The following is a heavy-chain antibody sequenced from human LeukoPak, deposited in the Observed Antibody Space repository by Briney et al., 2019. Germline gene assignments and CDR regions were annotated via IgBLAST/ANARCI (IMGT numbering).Heavy chain of an antibody. V-gene: IGHV3-30-3*01. CDR1: GFTFSSYA. Sequence: GGSLRLSCAASGFTFSSYAMHWVRQAPGKGLEWVAVISYDGSNKYYADSVKGRFTISRDNSKNTLYLQMNSLRAEDTAVYYCARDSRLQLWSHFDYWGQGTLVTVSS. CDR3: ARDSRLQLWSHFDY. J-gene: IGHJ4*02. D-gene: IGHD5-18*01. CDR2: ISYDGSNK.